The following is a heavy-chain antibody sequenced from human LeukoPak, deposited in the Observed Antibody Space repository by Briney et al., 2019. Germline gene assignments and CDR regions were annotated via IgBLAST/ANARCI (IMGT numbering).Heavy chain of an antibody. J-gene: IGHJ4*02. CDR3: ARGLPYYDFWSGYYPYYFDY. CDR2: INHSGST. D-gene: IGHD3-3*01. Sequence: SGTLSLTCAVYGGSFSGYYWSWICQPPGKGLEWIGEINHSGSTNYNPSLKSRVTISVDTPKNQFSLKLSSVTAADTAVYYCARGLPYYDFWSGYYPYYFDYWGQGTLVTVSS. CDR1: GGSFSGYY. V-gene: IGHV4-34*01.